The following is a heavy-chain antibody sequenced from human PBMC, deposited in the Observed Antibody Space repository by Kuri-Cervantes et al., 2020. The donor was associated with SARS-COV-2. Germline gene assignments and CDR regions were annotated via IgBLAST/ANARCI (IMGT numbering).Heavy chain of an antibody. J-gene: IGHJ4*02. CDR3: ARDPFLWFRPGGIDY. CDR1: GFTFSDYY. Sequence: GGSLRLSCAASGFTFSDYYMSWIRQAPGKGLEWVSYISSSSSYTNYADSVKGRFTISRDNAKNSLYLQMNSLRDEDTAVYYCARDPFLWFRPGGIDYWGQGTLVTVSS. V-gene: IGHV3-11*06. CDR2: ISSSSSYT. D-gene: IGHD3-10*01.